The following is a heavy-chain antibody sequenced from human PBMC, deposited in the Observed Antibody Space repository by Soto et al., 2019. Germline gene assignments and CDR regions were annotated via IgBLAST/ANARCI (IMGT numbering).Heavy chain of an antibody. CDR3: ARKTGIRYYFEY. Sequence: SETLSLTCAVYGGSFSGYFWTWIRQPPGKGLEWIGEINHSGSANYNPSLKSRVTVSVDTSKNQFSLKLSSVTAADTAVYYCARKTGIRYYFEYWGQGMLVTVSS. CDR1: GGSFSGYF. D-gene: IGHD3-10*01. CDR2: INHSGSA. V-gene: IGHV4-34*01. J-gene: IGHJ4*02.